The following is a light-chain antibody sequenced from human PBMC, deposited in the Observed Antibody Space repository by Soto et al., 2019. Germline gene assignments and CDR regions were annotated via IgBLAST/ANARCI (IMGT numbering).Light chain of an antibody. CDR2: DAS. J-gene: IGKJ3*01. CDR3: QQYGSSPIT. CDR1: QSVSSSY. Sequence: EIVLTQSPGTLSLSPGEIATLSCRASQSVSSSYLAWYQQKPGQAPRLLTYDASSRAPGIPDRFSGSGSGTDFTLTISRLEPEDFAVYYCQQYGSSPITFGPGTKVDIK. V-gene: IGKV3-20*01.